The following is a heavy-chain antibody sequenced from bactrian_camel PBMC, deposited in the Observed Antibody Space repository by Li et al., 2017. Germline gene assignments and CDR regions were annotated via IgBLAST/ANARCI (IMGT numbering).Heavy chain of an antibody. CDR1: GSIQRTNC. Sequence: HVQLVESGGGSVQAGGSLRLSCAASGSIQRTNCMGWFRQAPGKERDWVATDNGVGTTYYGDSVKGRFAISRDNAKNTVYLHMNSLKPEDSGMYYCATDGPYNCAGGNWIGDRGYAYWGQGTQVTVS. J-gene: IGHJ4*01. D-gene: IGHD1*01. CDR2: DNGVGTT. CDR3: ATDGPYNCAGGNWIGDRGYAY. V-gene: IGHV3S53*01.